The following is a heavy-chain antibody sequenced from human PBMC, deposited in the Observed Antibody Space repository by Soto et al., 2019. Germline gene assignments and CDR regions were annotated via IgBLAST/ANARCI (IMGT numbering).Heavy chain of an antibody. Sequence: EVQLVESGGSLVKPGGSLRLSCAASGFTFSNAWMSWVRQAPGKGLEWVGRITSKTDGGTTDYAGPVKGRFTKSREDSKNTLYLQMDSLKTEDTVLYYCTTLYSGYVLWGQGTLVTV. CDR1: GFTFSNAW. D-gene: IGHD5-12*01. CDR2: ITSKTDGGTT. J-gene: IGHJ1*01. CDR3: TTLYSGYVL. V-gene: IGHV3-15*01.